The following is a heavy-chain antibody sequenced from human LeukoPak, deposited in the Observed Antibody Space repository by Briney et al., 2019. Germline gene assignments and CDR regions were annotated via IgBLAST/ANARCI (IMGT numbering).Heavy chain of an antibody. CDR1: GFTFSSYA. CDR2: ISYDGSNK. J-gene: IGHJ6*02. D-gene: IGHD6-19*01. CDR3: ARDPSLIAVAGKVTGYYGMDV. Sequence: PGGSLRLSCAASGFTFSSYAMHWVRQAPGKGLEWVAVISYDGSNKYYADSVKGRFTISRDNSKNTLYLQMNSLRAEDTAVYYCARDPSLIAVAGKVTGYYGMDVWGQGTTVTVSS. V-gene: IGHV3-30*04.